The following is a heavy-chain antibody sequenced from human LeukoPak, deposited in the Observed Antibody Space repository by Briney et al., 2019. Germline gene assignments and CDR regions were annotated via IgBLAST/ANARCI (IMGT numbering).Heavy chain of an antibody. V-gene: IGHV1-69*13. CDR2: IIPIFGTA. Sequence: SVKVSCKASGGTFSSYAISWVRQAPGQGLEWMGGIIPIFGTANYAQKFQGRVTITADESTSTAYMELSSLRSEDTAVYYCASTIFGVVSDAFDIWGQGTMVTVSS. CDR1: GGTFSSYA. D-gene: IGHD3-3*01. CDR3: ASTIFGVVSDAFDI. J-gene: IGHJ3*02.